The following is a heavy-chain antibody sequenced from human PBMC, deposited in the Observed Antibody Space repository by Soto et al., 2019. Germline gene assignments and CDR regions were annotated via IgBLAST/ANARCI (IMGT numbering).Heavy chain of an antibody. V-gene: IGHV1-8*01. D-gene: IGHD6-13*01. CDR2: MNPNSGNT. Sequence: NWVRQATGQGLEWMGWMNPNSGNTGYAQKFQGRVTMTRNTSISTAYMELSSLRSEDTAVYYCARGCDSSADYWGQGTLVTVSS. CDR3: ARGCDSSADY. J-gene: IGHJ4*02.